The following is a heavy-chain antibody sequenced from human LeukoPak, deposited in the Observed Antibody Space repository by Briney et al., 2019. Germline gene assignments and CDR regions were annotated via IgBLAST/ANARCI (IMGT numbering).Heavy chain of an antibody. Sequence: PSETLTLTCTVSGGSISSGGYYWSWIRQHPGKGLESIGYIYYSGRTYYNPSLKRRVTISVDTSKNQFSLKLSVMTAADSAFYYYASLYCSSTSCYRERDAFDIWGQGTMVTVSS. CDR2: IYYSGRT. CDR3: ASLYCSSTSCYRERDAFDI. V-gene: IGHV4-31*03. D-gene: IGHD2-2*02. J-gene: IGHJ3*02. CDR1: GGSISSGGYY.